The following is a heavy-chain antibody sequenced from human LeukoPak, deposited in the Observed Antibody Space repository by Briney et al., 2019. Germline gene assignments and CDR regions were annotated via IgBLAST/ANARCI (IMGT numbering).Heavy chain of an antibody. Sequence: ASETLSLTCAVSGGSFSGYYWTWIRQPPGKGLEWIGEINHNGRTNYNPSLKNRVIMSVDTSKNQFSLKLSSVTAADTAVYYCARPLGYCSDSRCPQSWFDPWGQGTLVTVSS. J-gene: IGHJ5*02. V-gene: IGHV4-34*01. CDR1: GGSFSGYY. D-gene: IGHD2-15*01. CDR2: INHNGRT. CDR3: ARPLGYCSDSRCPQSWFDP.